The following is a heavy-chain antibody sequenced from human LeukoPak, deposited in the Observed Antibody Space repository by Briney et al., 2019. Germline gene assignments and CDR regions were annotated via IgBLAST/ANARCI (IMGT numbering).Heavy chain of an antibody. V-gene: IGHV4-30-2*01. CDR1: GGSISSGGYS. CDR2: IYHSGST. D-gene: IGHD3-3*01. J-gene: IGHJ5*02. Sequence: SQTLSLTCAVSGGSISSGGYSWSWIRQPPGKGLEWIGYIYHSGSTYYNPSLKSRVTISVDRSKNQFSLKLSSVTAADTAVYYCARGGIVAVPAAAIRFLEWLPGGWFDPWGQGTLVTVSS. CDR3: ARGGIVAVPAAAIRFLEWLPGGWFDP.